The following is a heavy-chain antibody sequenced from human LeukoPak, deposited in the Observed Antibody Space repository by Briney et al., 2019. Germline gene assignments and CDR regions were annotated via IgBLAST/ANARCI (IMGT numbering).Heavy chain of an antibody. CDR1: GFTFSSYT. V-gene: IGHV3-21*01. CDR3: ARSEDGGDAFDI. J-gene: IGHJ3*02. Sequence: GGSLRLSCAASGFTFSSYTMSWVRQAPGKGLEWVSSISSSSSYIYYADSVKGRFTISRDNAKNSLYLQMNSLRAEATVVYYCARSEDGGDAFDIWGQGTMVTVSS. D-gene: IGHD1-14*01. CDR2: ISSSSSYI.